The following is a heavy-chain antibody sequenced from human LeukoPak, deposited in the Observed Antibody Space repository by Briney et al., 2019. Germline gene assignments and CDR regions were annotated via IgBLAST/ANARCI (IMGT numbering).Heavy chain of an antibody. J-gene: IGHJ4*02. Sequence: GGSLRLSCAASGFTFSSYSMNWVRQAPGKGLEWVSSISSSSSYIYYADSVKGRFTISRDNAKNSLYLQMNSLRAEDTAVYYCARPDYGGNGFDYWGQGTLVTVS. V-gene: IGHV3-21*01. CDR3: ARPDYGGNGFDY. CDR1: GFTFSSYS. CDR2: ISSSSSYI. D-gene: IGHD4-23*01.